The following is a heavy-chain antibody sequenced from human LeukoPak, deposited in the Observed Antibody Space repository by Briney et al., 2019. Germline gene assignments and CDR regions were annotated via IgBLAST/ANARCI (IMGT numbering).Heavy chain of an antibody. J-gene: IGHJ4*02. CDR2: IYYSGST. D-gene: IGHD4-23*01. V-gene: IGHV4-39*01. CDR3: ARVGLDGGNSEGHFDY. CDR1: GGSISSSSYY. Sequence: PSETLSLTCTVSGGSISSSSYYWGWIRQPPGKGLEWIGSIYYSGSTYYNPSLKSRVTISVDTSKNQFSLKLSSVTAADTAVYYCARVGLDGGNSEGHFDYWGQGTLVTVSS.